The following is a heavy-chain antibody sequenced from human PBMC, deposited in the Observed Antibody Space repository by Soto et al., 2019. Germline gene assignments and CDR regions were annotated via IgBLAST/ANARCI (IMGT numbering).Heavy chain of an antibody. CDR2: FDPEDGET. D-gene: IGHD3-10*01. CDR1: GYTLTELS. J-gene: IGHJ4*02. CDR3: ATDSTMVRGVIITFSFDY. Sequence: GASVKVSCKVSGYTLTELSMQWVRQAPGKGLEWMGGFDPEDGETIYAQKFQGRVTMTEDTSTDTAYMELSSLRSEDTAVYYCATDSTMVRGVIITFSFDYWGQGTLVTVSA. V-gene: IGHV1-24*01.